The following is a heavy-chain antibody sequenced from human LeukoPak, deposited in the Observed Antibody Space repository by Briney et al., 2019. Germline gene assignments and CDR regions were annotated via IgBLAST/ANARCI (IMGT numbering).Heavy chain of an antibody. Sequence: GASVKVSCKASGYTFTSYGIIWVRQAPGQGLEWMGWISAYNGNTNYAQKLQGRVTMTTDTSTSTAYMELRSLRSDDTAVYYCASGYSAVGYCSGGSCYSAFDIWGQGTMVTVSS. CDR3: ASGYSAVGYCSGGSCYSAFDI. D-gene: IGHD2-15*01. CDR2: ISAYNGNT. CDR1: GYTFTSYG. V-gene: IGHV1-18*01. J-gene: IGHJ3*02.